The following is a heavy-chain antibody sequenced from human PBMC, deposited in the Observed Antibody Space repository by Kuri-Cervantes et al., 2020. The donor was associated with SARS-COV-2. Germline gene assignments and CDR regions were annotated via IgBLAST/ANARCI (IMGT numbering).Heavy chain of an antibody. D-gene: IGHD3-3*01. V-gene: IGHV1-18*01. CDR2: ISAYNGNT. CDR1: GYTFTSYG. CDR3: ARQVLRFLEWFDDAFDI. J-gene: IGHJ3*02. Sequence: ASVKVSCKASGYTFTSYGISWVRQAPGQGLEWMGWISAYNGNTNYAQKLQGRVTMTTDTSTSTAYMELRSLRSDDTAVYYCARQVLRFLEWFDDAFDIWGQGTMVTVSS.